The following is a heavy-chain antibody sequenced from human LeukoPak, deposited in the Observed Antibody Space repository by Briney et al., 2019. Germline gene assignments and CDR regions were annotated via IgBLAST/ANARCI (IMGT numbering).Heavy chain of an antibody. D-gene: IGHD3-22*01. CDR2: INPNSGGT. V-gene: IGHV1-2*02. J-gene: IGHJ3*02. CDR1: GYTFTGYY. CDR3: ARGPPDYEPNYDSSGYNDAFDI. Sequence: ASVKVSCKASGYTFTGYYMHWVRQAPGQGLEWMGWINPNSGGTNYAQKFQGRVTMTRDTSISTAYMELSRLRSDDTAVYYCARGPPDYEPNYDSSGYNDAFDIWGQGTMVTVSS.